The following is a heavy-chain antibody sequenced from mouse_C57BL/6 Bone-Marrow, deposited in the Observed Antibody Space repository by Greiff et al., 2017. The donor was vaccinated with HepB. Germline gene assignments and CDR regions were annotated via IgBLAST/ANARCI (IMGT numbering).Heavy chain of an antibody. J-gene: IGHJ1*03. V-gene: IGHV1-61*01. Sequence: VQLQQPGAELVRPGSSVKLSCKASGYTFTSYWMDWVKQRPGQGLEWIGNIYPSDSETHYNQKFKDKATLTVDKSSSTAYMQLSSLTSEDSAVYYCARSGGPGDFDVWGTGTTVTVSS. D-gene: IGHD3-1*01. CDR1: GYTFTSYW. CDR3: ARSGGPGDFDV. CDR2: IYPSDSET.